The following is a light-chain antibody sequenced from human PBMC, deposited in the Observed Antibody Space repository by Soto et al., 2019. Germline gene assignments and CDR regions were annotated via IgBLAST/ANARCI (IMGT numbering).Light chain of an antibody. CDR3: QSYDSSLSRRWV. CDR1: SSNIGAGYP. Sequence: QSVLTQPPSVSGAPGQRVTISCTGSSSNIGAGYPVHWYQQLPGTAPKLLVAGNRPSGVPDRFSVSRSGASASLAITGLQTEDEADYYCQSYDSSLSRRWVFGGGTQLTVL. CDR2: G. V-gene: IGLV1-40*01. J-gene: IGLJ3*02.